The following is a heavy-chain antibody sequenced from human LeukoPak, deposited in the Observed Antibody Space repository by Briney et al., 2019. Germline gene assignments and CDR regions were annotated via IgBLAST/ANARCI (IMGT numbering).Heavy chain of an antibody. Sequence: SETLSLTCTVSGVSIVRHYWIWIRQPPGKGLEWIGHISYSGSTNYNPSLKSRVTISVDTSKNQVSLRLSSVTAADTAGYYCARDGEGEEGWDYGGQGTLVTVSS. V-gene: IGHV4-59*11. J-gene: IGHJ4*02. CDR3: ARDGEGEEGWDY. CDR2: ISYSGST. D-gene: IGHD1-26*01. CDR1: GVSIVRHY.